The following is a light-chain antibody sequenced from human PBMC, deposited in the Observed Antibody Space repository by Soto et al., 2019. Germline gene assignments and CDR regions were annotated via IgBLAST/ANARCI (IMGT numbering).Light chain of an antibody. J-gene: IGKJ2*01. CDR1: QSVSSN. Sequence: EFVLTQSTATLSVSPGERATLSCRASQSVSSNLAWYQQKPGQAPRLLIYGASTRATGVPARFSGSGSETDFTLTISNLQSEDCAVYYCQHYNNWPPYTFGQGTKVDIK. CDR2: GAS. V-gene: IGKV3D-15*01. CDR3: QHYNNWPPYT.